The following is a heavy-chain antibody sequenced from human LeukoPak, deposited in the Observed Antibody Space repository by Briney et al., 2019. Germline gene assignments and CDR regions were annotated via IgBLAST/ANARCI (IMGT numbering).Heavy chain of an antibody. V-gene: IGHV3-9*01. D-gene: IGHD6-13*01. J-gene: IGHJ4*02. CDR1: GFTFDDYA. CDR2: ISWNSGSI. CDR3: AKGQPTRYSSSWYFDY. Sequence: GGSLRLSCAASGFTFDDYAMHWVRQAPGKGLEWVSGISWNSGSIGYADSVKGRFTISRDNAKNSLYLQMNSLRAEDTALYYCAKGQPTRYSSSWYFDYWGQGTLVTVSS.